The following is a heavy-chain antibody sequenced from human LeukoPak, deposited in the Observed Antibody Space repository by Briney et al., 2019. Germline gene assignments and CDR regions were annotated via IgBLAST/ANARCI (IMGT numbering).Heavy chain of an antibody. CDR3: ARLTGRDSSDWPYFHY. J-gene: IGHJ4*01. Sequence: SETPSLTCTVSGGSIRSSSYHWGWVRQPPGKGLEWIGNIHHSGSTSYNPSLKSRVTISVDTSNNQFSLKLSSVTAADTAVFYCARLTGRDSSDWPYFHYWGQGALVTVSA. D-gene: IGHD6-25*01. CDR1: GGSIRSSSYH. CDR2: IHHSGST. V-gene: IGHV4-39*01.